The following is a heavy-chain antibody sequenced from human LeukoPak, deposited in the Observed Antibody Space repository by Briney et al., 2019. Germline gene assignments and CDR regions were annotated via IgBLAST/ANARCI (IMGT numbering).Heavy chain of an antibody. CDR1: GGSISSYY. CDR2: IYYSGST. Sequence: SETLSLTCTVSGGSISSYYRSWLRQPPGKGLEWLGYIYYSGSTNYNPSLKSRVTISVDTSKNQFSLKLSSVTAADTAVYYCARGSGYYDSSGYESDAFDIWGQGTMVTVSS. J-gene: IGHJ3*02. V-gene: IGHV4-59*01. CDR3: ARGSGYYDSSGYESDAFDI. D-gene: IGHD3-22*01.